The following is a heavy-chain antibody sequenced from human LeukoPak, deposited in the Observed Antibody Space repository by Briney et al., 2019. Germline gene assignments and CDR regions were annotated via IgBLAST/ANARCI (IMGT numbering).Heavy chain of an antibody. Sequence: GGSLRLSCAASGFTFSGYAMSWVRQAPGKGLEWVSAISGSGGSTYYADSVKGRFTISRDNSKNTLYLQMNSLRAEDTAVYYCAPPGYCSGGSCPLDYWGQGTLVTVSS. J-gene: IGHJ4*02. D-gene: IGHD2-15*01. CDR2: ISGSGGST. V-gene: IGHV3-23*01. CDR1: GFTFSGYA. CDR3: APPGYCSGGSCPLDY.